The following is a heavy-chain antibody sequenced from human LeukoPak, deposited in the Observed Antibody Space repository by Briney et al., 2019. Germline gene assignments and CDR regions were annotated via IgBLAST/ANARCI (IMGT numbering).Heavy chain of an antibody. CDR3: ARDRVDYYDSSGYYYASGFPYGMDV. CDR2: IYHSGST. J-gene: IGHJ6*02. Sequence: PSQTLSLTCTVSGGSISSGDYYWSWIRQPPGKGLEWIGYIYHSGSTYYNPSLKSRVTISVDRSKNQFSLKLSSVTAADTAVYYCARDRVDYYDSSGYYYASGFPYGMDVWGQGTTVTVSS. V-gene: IGHV4-30-2*01. CDR1: GGSISSGDYY. D-gene: IGHD3-22*01.